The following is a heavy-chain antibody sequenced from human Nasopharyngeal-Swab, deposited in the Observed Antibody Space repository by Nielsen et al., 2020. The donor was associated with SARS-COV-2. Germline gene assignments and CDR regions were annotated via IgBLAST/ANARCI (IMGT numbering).Heavy chain of an antibody. V-gene: IGHV3-74*01. CDR1: GFTFSSYW. Sequence: GESLKISCAASGFTFSSYWMHWVRQAPGKGLVWVSRINSDGSSTSYADSVKGRFTISRDNAKNTLYLQMNSLRAEGTAVYYCARGRRSFPTDCWGQGTLVTVSS. J-gene: IGHJ4*02. CDR2: INSDGSST. D-gene: IGHD1-1*01. CDR3: ARGRRSFPTDC.